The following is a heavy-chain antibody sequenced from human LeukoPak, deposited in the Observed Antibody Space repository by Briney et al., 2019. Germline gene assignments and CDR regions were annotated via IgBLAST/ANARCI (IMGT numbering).Heavy chain of an antibody. J-gene: IGHJ4*02. CDR3: AKGPRASGWTYFDY. CDR1: GFTLSSYA. V-gene: IGHV3-23*01. CDR2: ISGSGGST. D-gene: IGHD6-19*01. Sequence: PGGSLRLSCAASGFTLSSYAMSWVRQAPGKGLEWVSVISGSGGSTYSAESVKGRFTISRDNSKNTLYLQMNSLRVEDTAVYYWAKGPRASGWTYFDYWGQGTLVTVSS.